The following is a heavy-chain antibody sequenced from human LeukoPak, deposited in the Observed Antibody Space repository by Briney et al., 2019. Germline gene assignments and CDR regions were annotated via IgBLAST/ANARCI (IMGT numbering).Heavy chain of an antibody. D-gene: IGHD2-21*01. Sequence: GGSLRLSCAASGFTFSNHWMHWVRQAPGKGLVWVSRIDEGGSNAMYADSVKGRFSISRNNAKNTVNLQMNSLRAEDTGVYYCIRDEALWRLDYWGQGTLVTVSS. V-gene: IGHV3-74*03. CDR2: IDEGGSNA. CDR1: GFTFSNHW. J-gene: IGHJ4*02. CDR3: IRDEALWRLDY.